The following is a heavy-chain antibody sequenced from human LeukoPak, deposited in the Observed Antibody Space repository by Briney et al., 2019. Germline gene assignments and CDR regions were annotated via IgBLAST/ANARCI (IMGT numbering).Heavy chain of an antibody. CDR1: GGSISSYY. CDR2: IYTSGST. Sequence: SETLSLTCTVSGGSISSYYWSWIRQPAGKGLEWIGRIYTSGSTNYNPSLKSRVTMSVDTSKSQFSLKLSSVTAADTAVYYCARDQYYYDSSGYQFDYWGQGTLVTVSS. D-gene: IGHD3-22*01. CDR3: ARDQYYYDSSGYQFDY. J-gene: IGHJ4*02. V-gene: IGHV4-4*07.